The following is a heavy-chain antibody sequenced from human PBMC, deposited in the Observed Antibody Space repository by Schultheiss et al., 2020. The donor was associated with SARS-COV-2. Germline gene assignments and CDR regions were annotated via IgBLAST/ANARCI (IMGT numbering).Heavy chain of an antibody. Sequence: SETLSLTCAVSGGSISSSNWWSWVRQPPEKGLEWIGEINHSGSTNYNPSLKSRVTISVDTSKNQFSLKLNSVTAADTAVYYCARTVTTENRFDPWGQGTLVTVSS. J-gene: IGHJ5*02. CDR1: GGSISSSNW. CDR2: INHSGST. D-gene: IGHD4-17*01. V-gene: IGHV4-4*02. CDR3: ARTVTTENRFDP.